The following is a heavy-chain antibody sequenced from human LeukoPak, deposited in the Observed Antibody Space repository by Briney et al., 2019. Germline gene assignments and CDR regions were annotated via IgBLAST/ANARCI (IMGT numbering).Heavy chain of an antibody. J-gene: IGHJ4*02. CDR1: GFPFSSYW. Sequence: GGSLRLSCVGSGFPFSSYWMRWVRQAPGKGLEWVANIKYDGAEQYYVDSVRGRFTISRDNAKNSVSLQMNSLRAEDTAVYYCAREVQRPLDYWGQGILVTVSS. CDR3: AREVQRPLDY. V-gene: IGHV3-7*01. CDR2: IKYDGAEQ. D-gene: IGHD1-1*01.